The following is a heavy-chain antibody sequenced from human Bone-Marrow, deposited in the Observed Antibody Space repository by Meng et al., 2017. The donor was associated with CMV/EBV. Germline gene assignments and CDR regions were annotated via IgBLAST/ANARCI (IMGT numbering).Heavy chain of an antibody. D-gene: IGHD3-10*01. V-gene: IGHV4-4*07. CDR2: IYTSGST. Sequence: GSLRLSCTVSGGSISSYYWSWIRQPAGKGLEWIGRIYTSGSTNYNPSLKSRVTISVDTSKNQFSLKLSSVTAADTAVYYCARDRGLGPPLYYAFDIWGQGTMVTVSS. J-gene: IGHJ3*02. CDR3: ARDRGLGPPLYYAFDI. CDR1: GGSISSYY.